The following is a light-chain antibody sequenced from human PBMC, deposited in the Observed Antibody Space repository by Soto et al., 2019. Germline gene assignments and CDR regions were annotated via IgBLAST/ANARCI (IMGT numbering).Light chain of an antibody. CDR2: GVT. CDR1: WSNIGAGYE. Sequence: QSVLTQPPSVSGAPGQRVTISCTGGWSNIGAGYEVHWYQHLSGTAPKLLIYGVTNRPSGVPDRFSGSRSGTSASLAITGLQAEDEADYYCQSFDSSLSNSGVFGGGTKLTVL. CDR3: QSFDSSLSNSGV. J-gene: IGLJ3*02. V-gene: IGLV1-40*01.